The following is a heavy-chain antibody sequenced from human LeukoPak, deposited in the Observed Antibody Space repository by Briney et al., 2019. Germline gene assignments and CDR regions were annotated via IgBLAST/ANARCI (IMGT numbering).Heavy chain of an antibody. J-gene: IGHJ4*02. CDR2: IGASGGTT. CDR1: GFTFSSYA. V-gene: IGHV3-23*01. Sequence: PGGSLRLSCAASGFTFSSYAMGWVRQAPGKGLEWVSAIGASGGTTYYADSVKGRFTISRDNSKNTLYLQMNSLRAEDTALYFCARGRWSSGYYFEYWGQGTLVTVSS. D-gene: IGHD3-22*01. CDR3: ARGRWSSGYYFEY.